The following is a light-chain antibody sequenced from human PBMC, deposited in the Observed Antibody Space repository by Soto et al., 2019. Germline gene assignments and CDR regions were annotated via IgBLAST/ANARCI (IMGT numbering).Light chain of an antibody. CDR1: QSVSNN. Sequence: EIVMTQSPATLSVSPGERATLSCRASQSVSNNLAWYQQRPVQAPRLLIYGASTRATGIPARSSGSGSGTEFTLTISSLQSEDFAVYYCQQYNNWPPWTFGQGTKVEVK. CDR2: GAS. J-gene: IGKJ1*01. CDR3: QQYNNWPPWT. V-gene: IGKV3-15*01.